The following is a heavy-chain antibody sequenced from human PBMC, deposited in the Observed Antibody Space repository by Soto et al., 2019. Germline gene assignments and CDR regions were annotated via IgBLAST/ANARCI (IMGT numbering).Heavy chain of an antibody. Sequence: QVQLQESGPGLVKPSQTLSLTCTVSGGSISSGGYYWSWIRQHPGKGLEWIGYIYYSGSTYYNPSLKSRVTISVDTSKNQFSLKLSSVTAADTAVYYCARAIAARINYYYYYGMDVWGQGTTVTVSS. V-gene: IGHV4-31*03. J-gene: IGHJ6*02. CDR3: ARAIAARINYYYYYGMDV. D-gene: IGHD6-6*01. CDR1: GGSISSGGYY. CDR2: IYYSGST.